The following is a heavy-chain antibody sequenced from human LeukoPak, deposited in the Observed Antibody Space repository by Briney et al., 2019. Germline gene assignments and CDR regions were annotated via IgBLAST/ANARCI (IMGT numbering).Heavy chain of an antibody. J-gene: IGHJ4*02. Sequence: QPGGSLRLSCAASGFTFSSSWMYWVRQAPGKGLVWVSRINSDESITTYADSVKGRFTISRDNAKNTLYPQMNSLRAEDTAVYYCARGLVPGFLDYWGQGTPVTVSS. V-gene: IGHV3-74*01. D-gene: IGHD4-11*01. CDR2: INSDESIT. CDR1: GFTFSSSW. CDR3: ARGLVPGFLDY.